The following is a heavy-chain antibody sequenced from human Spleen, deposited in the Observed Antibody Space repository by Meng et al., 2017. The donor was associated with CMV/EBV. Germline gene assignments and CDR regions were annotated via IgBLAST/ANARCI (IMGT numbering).Heavy chain of an antibody. CDR2: INHSGSA. D-gene: IGHD1-14*01. J-gene: IGHJ4*02. V-gene: IGHV4-34*01. CDR3: ARDPEGHYYFGY. CDR1: GGSFSGYY. Sequence: SETLSLTCAVNGGSFSGYYWTWLRQPPGKGLEWIGEINHSGSANYNPSLKSRVIISVDTSKNQVSLKLSSVTAADTAVYYCARDPEGHYYFGYWGQGTLVTVSS.